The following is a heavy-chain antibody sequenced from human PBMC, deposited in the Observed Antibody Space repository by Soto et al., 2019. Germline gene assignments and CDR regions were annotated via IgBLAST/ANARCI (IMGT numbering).Heavy chain of an antibody. CDR3: GKGRSGEVGVFY. Sequence: QVQLVQSGAEVKESGASVKFSCRASGYTFTGYYIHWVRQAPGQGREWVGEISPKSGGTRYAQKIQGRVTMTKDTSINTVYMELSNLSPDDTAVYYCGKGRSGEVGVFYWGQGTLVPVHS. CDR2: ISPKSGGT. D-gene: IGHD3-16*01. V-gene: IGHV1-2*02. CDR1: GYTFTGYY. J-gene: IGHJ4*02.